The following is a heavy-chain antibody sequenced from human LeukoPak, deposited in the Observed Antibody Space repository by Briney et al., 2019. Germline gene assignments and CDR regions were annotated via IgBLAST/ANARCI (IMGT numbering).Heavy chain of an antibody. D-gene: IGHD2-15*01. J-gene: IGHJ6*03. Sequence: SETLSLTCTVSGGSISSSSYYWGWIRQPPGKGLEWIGSIYYSGSTYYNPSLKSRVTISVDTSKNQFSLKLSSVTAADTAVYYCARESRSGGWFLRYYYMDVWGKGTTVTVSS. CDR2: IYYSGST. CDR3: ARESRSGGWFLRYYYMDV. CDR1: GGSISSSSYY. V-gene: IGHV4-39*07.